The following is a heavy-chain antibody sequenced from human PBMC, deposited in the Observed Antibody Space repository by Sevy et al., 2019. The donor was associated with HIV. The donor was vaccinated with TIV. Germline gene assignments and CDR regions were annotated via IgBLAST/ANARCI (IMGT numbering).Heavy chain of an antibody. Sequence: GGSLRLSCKGSGYSFTSYWIDWVRQMPGKGLEWMGIIYPGDSDTRYSPSFQGQVTISADKSIITAYLQWSSLKASDTAIYYCARGRDNYYGSGSLHYWGQGTLVTVSS. CDR1: GYSFTSYW. CDR3: ARGRDNYYGSGSLHY. V-gene: IGHV5-51*01. D-gene: IGHD3-10*01. CDR2: IYPGDSDT. J-gene: IGHJ4*02.